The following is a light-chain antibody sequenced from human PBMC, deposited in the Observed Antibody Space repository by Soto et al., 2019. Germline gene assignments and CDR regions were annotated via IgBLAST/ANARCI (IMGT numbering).Light chain of an antibody. J-gene: IGKJ5*01. CDR2: DAS. V-gene: IGKV1-33*01. CDR3: QQYDTLIT. Sequence: DIQMTQSPSSLSASVGDRVTITCQASQDISNFLNWYQQKPGKGPKVLIHDASKLETGVPSRFSGSGSGTVFTFTISSLQPEDIATYYCQQYDTLITFGQGIRLEIK. CDR1: QDISNF.